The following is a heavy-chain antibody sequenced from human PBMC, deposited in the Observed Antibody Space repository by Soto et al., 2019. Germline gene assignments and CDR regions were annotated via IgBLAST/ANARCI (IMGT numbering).Heavy chain of an antibody. CDR2: ISGSGGST. V-gene: IGHV3-23*01. CDR1: GFTFSSYA. D-gene: IGHD2-15*01. J-gene: IGHJ3*02. CDR3: AKDRRRYCSGGSRYEISAFDI. Sequence: GGSLRLSCAASGFTFSSYAMSWVRQAPGKGLEWVSAISGSGGSTYYADSVKGRFTISRDNSKNTLYLQMNSLRAEDTAVYYCAKDRRRYCSGGSRYEISAFDIWGQGTMVTVSS.